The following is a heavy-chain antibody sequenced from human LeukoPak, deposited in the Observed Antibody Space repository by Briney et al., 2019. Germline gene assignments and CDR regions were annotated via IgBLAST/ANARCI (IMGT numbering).Heavy chain of an antibody. V-gene: IGHV3-23*01. CDR2: ISGSGGST. J-gene: IGHJ4*02. CDR3: TKDRGIAVTGVSDY. Sequence: GGSLRLSCAASGFTFSSYGMSWVRQAPGKGLEWISGISGSGGSTYYADSVKGQFTISRDNSKNTLYLQLNSLRDEDTAVYYCTKDRGIAVTGVSDYWGQGTLVTVSS. D-gene: IGHD6-19*01. CDR1: GFTFSSYG.